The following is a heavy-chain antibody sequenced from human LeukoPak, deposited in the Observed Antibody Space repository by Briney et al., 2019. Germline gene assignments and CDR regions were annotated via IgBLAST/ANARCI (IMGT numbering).Heavy chain of an antibody. CDR1: GFTFDDYA. CDR2: ISWNSGSI. Sequence: PGGSLRLSCAASGFTFDDYAMHWVRQAPGKGLEWVSGISWNSGSIGYADSVKGRFTISRDNAKNSLYLQMNSLRAEDTALYYCAKGQLAAAFYYYYGMDVWGQGTTVTVSS. J-gene: IGHJ6*02. D-gene: IGHD6-13*01. V-gene: IGHV3-9*01. CDR3: AKGQLAAAFYYYYGMDV.